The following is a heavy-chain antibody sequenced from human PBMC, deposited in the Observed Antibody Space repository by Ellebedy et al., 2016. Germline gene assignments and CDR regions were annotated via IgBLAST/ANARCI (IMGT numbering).Heavy chain of an antibody. V-gene: IGHV4-39*07. CDR1: GGSISSSSYY. Sequence: GSLRLSXTVSGGSISSSSYYWGWIRQPPGKGLEWIGSIYYSGSTYYNPSLKSRVTISVDTSKNQFSLKLSSVTAADTAVYYCASGRGSSYGYMGTFDYWGQGTLVTVSS. J-gene: IGHJ4*02. CDR3: ASGRGSSYGYMGTFDY. CDR2: IYYSGST. D-gene: IGHD5-18*01.